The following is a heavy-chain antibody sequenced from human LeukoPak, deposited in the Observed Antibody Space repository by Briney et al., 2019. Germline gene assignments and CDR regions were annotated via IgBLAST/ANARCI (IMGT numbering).Heavy chain of an antibody. J-gene: IGHJ6*02. CDR3: AREMTIFGMAHGMDV. Sequence: GGSLRLSCAASGFTFSSYWMSWVRQAPGKGLEWVANIKQDGSEKYYVDSVKGRFTISRDNAKNSLYLQMNSLRAEDTAVYYCAREMTIFGMAHGMDVWGQGTTVTVSS. V-gene: IGHV3-7*01. CDR2: IKQDGSEK. CDR1: GFTFSSYW. D-gene: IGHD3-3*01.